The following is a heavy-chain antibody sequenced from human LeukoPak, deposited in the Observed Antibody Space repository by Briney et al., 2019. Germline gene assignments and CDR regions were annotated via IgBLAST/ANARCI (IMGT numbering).Heavy chain of an antibody. CDR1: GFTFSDYY. Sequence: GGSLRLSCAASGFTFSDYYMSWIRQAPGKGLERVSYISSSSSYTNYADSVKGRFTISRDNAKNSLYLPMNSLIAENTAVYYCAREGRYCSGGSCTGAFDIWGQGTMVTVSS. V-gene: IGHV3-11*06. D-gene: IGHD2-15*01. CDR2: ISSSSSYT. J-gene: IGHJ3*02. CDR3: AREGRYCSGGSCTGAFDI.